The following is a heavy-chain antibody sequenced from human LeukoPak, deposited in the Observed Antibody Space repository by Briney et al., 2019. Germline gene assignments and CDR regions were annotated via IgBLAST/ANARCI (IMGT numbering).Heavy chain of an antibody. CDR3: ARQPGYCTNGVCYNVWFDP. D-gene: IGHD2-8*01. V-gene: IGHV4-38-2*01. CDR2: IYHSGST. CDR1: GYSISSGYY. Sequence: SETLSLTCAVSGYSISSGYYRGWIRQPPGKGLEWIGSIYHSGSTYYNPSLKSRVTISVDTSKNQFSLKLSSVTAADTAVYYCARQPGYCTNGVCYNVWFDPWGQGTLVTVSS. J-gene: IGHJ5*02.